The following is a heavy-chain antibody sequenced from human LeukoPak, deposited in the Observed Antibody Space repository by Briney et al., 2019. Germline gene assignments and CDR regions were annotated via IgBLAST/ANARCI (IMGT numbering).Heavy chain of an antibody. CDR3: ARPPYSSSSHYYYYYMDV. J-gene: IGHJ6*03. Sequence: SETLSLTCAVYGGSFSGYYWSWIRQPPGKGLEWIGDNNHSGTANYNPSLKSRVTISVDTSKNQFSLKLRSVTAADTAVYYCARPPYSSSSHYYYYYMDVWGKGTTVTVSS. D-gene: IGHD6-6*01. CDR2: NNHSGTA. V-gene: IGHV4-34*01. CDR1: GGSFSGYY.